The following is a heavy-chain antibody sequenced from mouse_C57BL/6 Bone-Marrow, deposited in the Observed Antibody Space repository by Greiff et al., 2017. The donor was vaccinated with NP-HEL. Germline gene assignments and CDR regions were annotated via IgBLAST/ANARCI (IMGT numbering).Heavy chain of an antibody. CDR2: INPNNGGT. Sequence: EVQLQQSGPELVKPGASVKISCKASGYTFTDYYMNWVKQSPGKSLEWIGDINPNNGGTSYNQKFKGKATLTADKSSSTAYMELRSLKSEDSAVYYWAGVYYSRAMDYWGQGTSVTVAS. J-gene: IGHJ4*01. D-gene: IGHD2-5*01. V-gene: IGHV1-26*01. CDR3: AGVYYSRAMDY. CDR1: GYTFTDYY.